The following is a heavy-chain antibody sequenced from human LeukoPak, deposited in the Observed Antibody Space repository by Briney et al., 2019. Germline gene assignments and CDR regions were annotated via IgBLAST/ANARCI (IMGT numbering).Heavy chain of an antibody. Sequence: TAGTLSLTCTVSGGSISSSSYYWAWIRQSPGKGLEWIIRSNSYGRTTYNPSLISRIFTSGNTSNNQFSLNLSSVTATDTAVYYCARHNADYDILTGYSHFHYLFDYWGQGTLVTV. V-gene: IGHV4-39*01. CDR1: GGSISSSSYY. D-gene: IGHD3-9*01. CDR2: SNSYGRT. CDR3: ARHNADYDILTGYSHFHYLFDY. J-gene: IGHJ4*02.